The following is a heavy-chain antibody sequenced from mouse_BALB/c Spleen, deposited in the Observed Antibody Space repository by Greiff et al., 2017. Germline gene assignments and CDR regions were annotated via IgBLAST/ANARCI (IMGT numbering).Heavy chain of an antibody. J-gene: IGHJ3*01. CDR1: GFTFSSYA. CDR2: ISSGGSYT. Sequence: EVMLVESGGGLVKPGGSLKLSCAASGFTFSSYAMSWVRQSPEKRLEWVAEISSGGSYTYYPDTVTGRFTISRDNAKNTLYLEMSSLRSEDTAMYYCARDLRYLAYWGQGTLVTVSA. CDR3: ARDLRYLAY. D-gene: IGHD2-14*01. V-gene: IGHV5-9-4*01.